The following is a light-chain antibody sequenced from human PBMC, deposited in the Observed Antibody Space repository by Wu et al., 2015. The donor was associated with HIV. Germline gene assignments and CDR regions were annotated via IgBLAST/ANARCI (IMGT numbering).Light chain of an antibody. CDR2: RAS. CDR3: QKYNTAPWT. Sequence: GERATLSCRVSQSISSTYLAWYQQKAGQAPRLLIYRASDRATGIPDRFSGSGSGTDFTLTISSLQPEDVATYYCQKYNTAPWTFGQGTKVEMK. CDR1: QSISSTY. J-gene: IGKJ1*01. V-gene: IGKV3-20*01.